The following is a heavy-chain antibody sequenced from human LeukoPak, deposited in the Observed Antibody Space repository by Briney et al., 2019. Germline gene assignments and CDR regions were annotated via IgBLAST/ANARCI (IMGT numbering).Heavy chain of an antibody. V-gene: IGHV1-2*02. Sequence: ASVKVSCKASGYTFTGYYMHWVRQAPGKGFEGMGWINPNSGDTNYAQKFQGRVTMTRDTSISTAHMELSRLRSDDTAVYYCARANPLYCSSTTCLFDYWGQGTLVTVSS. CDR3: ARANPLYCSSTTCLFDY. CDR2: INPNSGDT. D-gene: IGHD2-2*01. CDR1: GYTFTGYY. J-gene: IGHJ4*02.